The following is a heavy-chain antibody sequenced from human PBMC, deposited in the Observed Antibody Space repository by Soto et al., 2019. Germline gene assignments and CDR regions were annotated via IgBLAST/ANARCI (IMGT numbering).Heavy chain of an antibody. CDR2: IYYSGST. V-gene: IGHV4-4*02. CDR3: ARGVATIGP. CDR1: GGSISSSNW. Sequence: SETLSLTCAVSGGSISSSNWWSWVRQPPGKGLEWIGEIYYSGSTNYDPSFKSRVTISVDTPKNQFSLKLTSVTAADTAVYYCARGVATIGPWGQGTLVNVS. J-gene: IGHJ5*02. D-gene: IGHD5-12*01.